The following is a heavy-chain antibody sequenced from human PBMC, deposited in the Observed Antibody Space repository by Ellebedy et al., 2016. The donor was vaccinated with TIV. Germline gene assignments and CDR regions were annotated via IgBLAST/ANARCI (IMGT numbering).Heavy chain of an antibody. CDR2: ISSGGSYI. V-gene: IGHV3-21*01. Sequence: GGSLRLSCEASGFTISTHGMVWVRQAPGKGLEWVSSISSGGSYIYYAESVRGRFTIARDNAKNSVYLQMDSMRAEDTALYYCARIEGQKVARTGGYYYGMDVWGQGTTVTVSS. CDR3: ARIEGQKVARTGGYYYGMDV. D-gene: IGHD5-12*01. J-gene: IGHJ6*01. CDR1: GFTISTHG.